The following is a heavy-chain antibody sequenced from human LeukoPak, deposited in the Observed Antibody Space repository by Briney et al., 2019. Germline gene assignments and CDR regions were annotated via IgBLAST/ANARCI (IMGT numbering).Heavy chain of an antibody. J-gene: IGHJ4*02. D-gene: IGHD4-23*01. CDR3: ARLTPRTIVTSGYFDY. CDR1: GFTVSSNY. V-gene: IGHV3-66*01. CDR2: VYTGGRT. Sequence: GGSLRLSCAASGFTVSSNYMSWVRQAPGKGLEYISVVYTGGRTYYADSVKGRFTISRDNSKNTLYLQLNSLRAEDTAVYYRARLTPRTIVTSGYFDYWGQGTLVTVSS.